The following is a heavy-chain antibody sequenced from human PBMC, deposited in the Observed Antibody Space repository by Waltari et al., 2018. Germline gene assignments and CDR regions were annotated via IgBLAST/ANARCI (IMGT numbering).Heavy chain of an antibody. D-gene: IGHD6-6*01. V-gene: IGHV1-2*02. CDR2: LNPNTGYT. J-gene: IGHJ6*03. CDR1: GYSFTGHY. Sequence: QVQVVQSGAELRKPGASVEVSCTASGYSFTGHYRHWVRQAPGQGLEWMGWLNPNTGYTNYAQKFQGRVAMTRDTSISTAYMELSRLTSDDTAVYFCAREVSGYYYMDVWGKGTTVTISS. CDR3: AREVSGYYYMDV.